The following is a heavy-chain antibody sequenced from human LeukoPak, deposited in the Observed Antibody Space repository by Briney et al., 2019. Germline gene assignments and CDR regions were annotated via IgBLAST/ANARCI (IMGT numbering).Heavy chain of an antibody. V-gene: IGHV3-7*01. CDR1: GFTFSSYW. CDR2: IKQDGSEK. CDR3: ASGAGTYNY. J-gene: IGHJ4*02. Sequence: GGSLRLSCAASGFTFSSYWMSWVGQAPGNGWEWVANIKQDGSEKNYVDSVKGRFTISRDNAKNSLYLQMNSLRAEDTAVYYCASGAGTYNYWGQGTLLTVSS. D-gene: IGHD3-10*01.